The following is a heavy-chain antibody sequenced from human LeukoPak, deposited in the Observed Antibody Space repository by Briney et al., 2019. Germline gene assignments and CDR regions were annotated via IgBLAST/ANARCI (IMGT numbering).Heavy chain of an antibody. V-gene: IGHV3-48*03. CDR2: ISSSGGTI. D-gene: IGHD6-6*01. CDR1: GFTFSSYE. CDR3: ARMRPELDY. J-gene: IGHJ4*02. Sequence: GGSLRLSCAASGFTFSSYEMNWVRQAPGKGLEWVSYISSSGGTIYYADSVKGRFTISRDNAKNSLYLQMNSLRAEDTAVYYCARMRPELDYWGQGTLVTVSS.